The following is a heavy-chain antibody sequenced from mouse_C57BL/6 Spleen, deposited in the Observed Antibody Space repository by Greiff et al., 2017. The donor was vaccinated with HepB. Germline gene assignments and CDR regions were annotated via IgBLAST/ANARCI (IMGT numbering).Heavy chain of an antibody. J-gene: IGHJ1*03. D-gene: IGHD1-1*02. V-gene: IGHV1-52*01. CDR3: ARGAGGVYWYFDV. CDR1: GYTFTSYW. CDR2: IDPSDSET. Sequence: VQLQQPGAELVMPGSSVKLSCKASGYTFTSYWMHWVKQRPIQGLEWIGNIDPSDSETHYNQKFKDKATLTVDKSSSTAYMQLSSLTSEDSAVYYCARGAGGVYWYFDVWGTGTTVTVAS.